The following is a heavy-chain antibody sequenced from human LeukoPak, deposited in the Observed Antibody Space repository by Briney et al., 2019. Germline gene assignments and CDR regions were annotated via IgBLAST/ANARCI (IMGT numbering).Heavy chain of an antibody. D-gene: IGHD5-24*01. CDR3: ARDLGMGTRVDF. CDR2: IRFNGSNK. CDR1: GFTFSSFG. V-gene: IGHV3-30*02. J-gene: IGHJ4*02. Sequence: PGGSPRLSCAASGFTFSSFGMHWVRQAPGKGLEWVAFIRFNGSNKYYTDSVKGRFTISRDNSKNTLSLQMNSLRREDTAVYYCARDLGMGTRVDFRGQGTLVTVSS.